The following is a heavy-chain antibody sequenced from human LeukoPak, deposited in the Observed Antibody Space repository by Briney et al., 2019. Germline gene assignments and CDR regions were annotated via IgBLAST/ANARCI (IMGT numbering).Heavy chain of an antibody. Sequence: PSETLSLTCAVYGGSFSGYYWSWIRQPPGKGLEWIGEINHSGSTNYNPSLKSRVTISVDTSKNQFSLKLSSATAADTAVYYCARANSSSGFDYWGQGTLVTVSS. V-gene: IGHV4-34*01. CDR3: ARANSSSGFDY. D-gene: IGHD6-6*01. CDR2: INHSGST. CDR1: GGSFSGYY. J-gene: IGHJ4*02.